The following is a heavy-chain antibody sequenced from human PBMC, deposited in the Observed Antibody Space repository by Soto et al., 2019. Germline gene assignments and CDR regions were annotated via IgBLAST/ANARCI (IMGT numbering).Heavy chain of an antibody. Sequence: QVTLKESGPVLVKPTETLTLTCTVSGFSLSNARMGVSWIRPPPGKALEWLAHIFSNDEKSYSTSLKSRLTISKATAKSQVFLTRTNMDPVDTATYYCARTLPDIVVVVAAMWFDPWGQGTLVTVSA. CDR1: GFSLSNARMG. V-gene: IGHV2-26*01. CDR2: IFSNDEK. D-gene: IGHD2-15*01. CDR3: ARTLPDIVVVVAAMWFDP. J-gene: IGHJ5*02.